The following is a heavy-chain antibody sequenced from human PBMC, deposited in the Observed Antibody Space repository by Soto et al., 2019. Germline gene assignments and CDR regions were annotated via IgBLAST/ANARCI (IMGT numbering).Heavy chain of an antibody. D-gene: IGHD5-12*01. CDR3: ARGNLSGDVAS. V-gene: IGHV3-30*03. CDR1: RFSFGSFG. CDR2: ISRDGSNT. J-gene: IGHJ4*02. Sequence: QIQLVESGGGVVQPGGSLRLSCGASRFSFGSFGVHWVRQAPGKGLEWVAFISRDGSNTCYGDSVKGRFTLSRDNSRNTAYLQMTALRDDDTAVYYCARGNLSGDVASGGQGTLVIVSS.